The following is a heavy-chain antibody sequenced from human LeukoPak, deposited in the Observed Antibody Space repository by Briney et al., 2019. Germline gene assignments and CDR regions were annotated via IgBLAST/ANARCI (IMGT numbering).Heavy chain of an antibody. CDR1: GFPFGDFA. CDR3: AKDGSSFSSTMVRGVMDY. CDR2: LSWNGDST. V-gene: IGHV3-9*01. D-gene: IGHD3-10*01. J-gene: IGHJ4*02. Sequence: PGRSLRLSCVASGFPFGDFAMHWVRQVPGEGLQWVSGLSWNGDSTGYGDSVKGRFTISRDNAKNSLYLQMNSLRAEDTAVYYCAKDGSSFSSTMVRGVMDYWGQGTLVTVSS.